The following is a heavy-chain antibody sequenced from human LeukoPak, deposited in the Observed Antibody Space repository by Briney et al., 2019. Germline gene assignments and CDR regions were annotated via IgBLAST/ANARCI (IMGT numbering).Heavy chain of an antibody. Sequence: GGSLRLSCAASGFTFSSYAMSWVRQAPGKGLEWVSGISGSGGSTYYADSVKGRFTISRDNSKHTLYLQMNSLRAEDTAIYYCASPGDGDYWGQGTLVTVSS. CDR1: GFTFSSYA. CDR3: ASPGDGDY. V-gene: IGHV3-23*01. J-gene: IGHJ4*02. D-gene: IGHD7-27*01. CDR2: ISGSGGST.